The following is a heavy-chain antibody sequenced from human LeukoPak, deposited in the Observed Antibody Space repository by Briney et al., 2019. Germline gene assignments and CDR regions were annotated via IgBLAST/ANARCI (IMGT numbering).Heavy chain of an antibody. V-gene: IGHV1-18*01. D-gene: IGHD3-3*01. J-gene: IGHJ4*02. CDR3: ASDRLGDFWSGYYSAMILADY. Sequence: ASVKASCKASGYTFTSYGISWVRQAPGQGLEWMGWISAYNGNTNYAQKLQGRVTMTTDTSTSTAYMELRSLRSDDTAVYYCASDRLGDFWSGYYSAMILADYWGQGTLVTVSS. CDR2: ISAYNGNT. CDR1: GYTFTSYG.